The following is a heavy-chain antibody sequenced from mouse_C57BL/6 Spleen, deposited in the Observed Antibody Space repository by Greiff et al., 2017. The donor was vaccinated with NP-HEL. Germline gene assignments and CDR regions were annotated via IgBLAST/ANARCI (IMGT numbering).Heavy chain of an antibody. CDR1: GYTFTDYY. CDR3: ARRGSTIFFDY. J-gene: IGHJ2*01. Sequence: EVQLQQSGPELVKPGASVKISCKASGYTFTDYYMNWVKQSHGKSLEWIGDINPNNGGTSYNQKFKGKATLTVDKSSSTAYMELRSLTSEDSAVYYGARRGSTIFFDYWGKGTTLTVSS. V-gene: IGHV1-26*01. D-gene: IGHD5-1*01. CDR2: INPNNGGT.